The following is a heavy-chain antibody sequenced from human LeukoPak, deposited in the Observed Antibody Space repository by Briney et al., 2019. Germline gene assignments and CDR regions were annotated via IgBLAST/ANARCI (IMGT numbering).Heavy chain of an antibody. CDR2: MNPKRENT. CDR1: RDTFTSYD. D-gene: IGHD2-2*01. CDR3: AGAGIVLVPAGSVVGRYYYYYMDV. Sequence: ASVKVSSKASRDTFTSYDINCVPPATQQGLECMGWMNPKRENTSYAQKFQGRVTMTRSTSISTAYMELSSLRSEDTAVYYCAGAGIVLVPAGSVVGRYYYYYMDVWGKGTTVTVSS. V-gene: IGHV1-8*01. J-gene: IGHJ6*03.